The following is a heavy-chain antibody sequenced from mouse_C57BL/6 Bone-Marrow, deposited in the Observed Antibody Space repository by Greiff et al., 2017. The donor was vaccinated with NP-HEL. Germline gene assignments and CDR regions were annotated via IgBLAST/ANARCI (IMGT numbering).Heavy chain of an antibody. V-gene: IGHV1-80*01. J-gene: IGHJ1*03. CDR2: IYPGDGDT. D-gene: IGHD1-1*01. Sequence: QVQLKQSGAELVKPGASVKISCKASGYAFSSYWMNWVKQRPGKGLEWIGQIYPGDGDTNYNGKFKGKATLTADKSSSTAYMQLSRLTSEDSAVYFCARHICGSSPWYFDVWGTGTTVTVSS. CDR3: ARHICGSSPWYFDV. CDR1: GYAFSSYW.